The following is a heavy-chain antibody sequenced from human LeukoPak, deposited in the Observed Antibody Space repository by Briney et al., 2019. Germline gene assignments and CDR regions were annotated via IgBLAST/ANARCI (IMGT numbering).Heavy chain of an antibody. J-gene: IGHJ4*02. D-gene: IGHD3-10*01. V-gene: IGHV3-23*01. CDR1: GFTFSSYA. CDR2: ISGSGGST. Sequence: PGGSLRLSCAASGFTFSSYAMSWVRQAPGKGLEWVSAISGSGGSTYYADSVKGRFTISRDNSKNKLYLQMNSLRAEDTAVYYCANVYYFGSGTYESRYFDYWGQGTLVTVSS. CDR3: ANVYYFGSGTYESRYFDY.